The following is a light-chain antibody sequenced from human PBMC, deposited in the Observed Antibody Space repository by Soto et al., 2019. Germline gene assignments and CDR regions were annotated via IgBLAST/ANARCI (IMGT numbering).Light chain of an antibody. CDR1: QSISNRY. CDR3: QQYTSSPPMST. CDR2: GTS. J-gene: IGKJ2*01. V-gene: IGKV3-20*01. Sequence: DIVLTQSPGTLSLSPGERATLSCRASQSISNRYLAWYHQKPGQAPRLPIYGTSNRATGIPDRFSGSGSGTDFTLTISRLEPEDFALYYCQQYTSSPPMSTFGQGTRLEI.